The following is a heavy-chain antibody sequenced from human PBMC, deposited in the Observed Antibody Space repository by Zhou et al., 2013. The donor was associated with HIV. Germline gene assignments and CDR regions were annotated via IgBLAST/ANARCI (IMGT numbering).Heavy chain of an antibody. J-gene: IGHJ5*02. CDR2: ISAYNGNT. CDR3: ARDLGYCTSTSCYRNWFDP. CDR1: GYTFTSYG. D-gene: IGHD2-2*01. V-gene: IGHV1-18*01. Sequence: QVQLVQSGAEVKKPGASVKVSCKASGYTFTSYGISWVRQAPGQGLEWMGWISAYNGNTNYAQKFQGRVTMTTDTSTGTAYMELRSLRSDDTAVYYCARDLGYCTSTSCYRNWFDPWGQGTLVTVSS.